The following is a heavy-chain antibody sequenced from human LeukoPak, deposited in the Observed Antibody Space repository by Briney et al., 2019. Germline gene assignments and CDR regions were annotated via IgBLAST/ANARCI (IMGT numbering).Heavy chain of an antibody. CDR2: IIPIFGTA. D-gene: IGHD3-22*01. Sequence: SVKVSCKASGGTFSSYAISWVRQAPGQGLEWMGGIIPIFGTANYAQKFQGRVTITTDESTSTAYMELSSLRSEDTAVYYCARGSSSGLPQLHRDWFDPWGQGTQVTVSS. J-gene: IGHJ5*02. CDR3: ARGSSSGLPQLHRDWFDP. CDR1: GGTFSSYA. V-gene: IGHV1-69*05.